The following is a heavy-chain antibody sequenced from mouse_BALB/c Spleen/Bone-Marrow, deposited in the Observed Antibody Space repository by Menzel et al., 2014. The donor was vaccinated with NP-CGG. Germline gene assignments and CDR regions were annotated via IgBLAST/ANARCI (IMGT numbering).Heavy chain of an antibody. Sequence: VMLVESGPGLVAPSQSLSITCTVSGFSLTSYGVYWVRQPPGKGLEWLGVISPGGSTNYNSALMSRLSISKDSSKSQVFLKMHSLQTDDTAMYYCARSPTSSWTMDYGVQGTSVTVSS. V-gene: IGHV2-9*02. CDR2: ISPGGST. J-gene: IGHJ4*01. CDR3: ARSPTSSWTMDY. D-gene: IGHD1-1*01. CDR1: GFSLTSYG.